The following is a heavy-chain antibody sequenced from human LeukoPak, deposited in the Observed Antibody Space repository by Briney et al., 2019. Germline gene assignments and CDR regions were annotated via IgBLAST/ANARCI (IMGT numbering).Heavy chain of an antibody. V-gene: IGHV1-18*01. Sequence: ASVKVCCKATSRISWVRQAPGQGLEWIGWIGTYGGDTYYAQKFQGRITVTTDTSTSTVYMELRNLRSDDTAVYYCARDLWNFYDDSGYNRDFDSWGQGTLVTVSP. CDR1: TSR. J-gene: IGHJ5*01. CDR3: ARDLWNFYDDSGYNRDFDS. CDR2: IGTYGGDT. D-gene: IGHD3-22*01.